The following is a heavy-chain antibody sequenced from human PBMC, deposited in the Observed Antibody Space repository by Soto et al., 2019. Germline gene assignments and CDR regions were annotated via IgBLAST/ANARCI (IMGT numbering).Heavy chain of an antibody. V-gene: IGHV1-2*02. CDR3: ARDHIGGGAPYYCDY. J-gene: IGHJ4*02. CDR1: GYTFTDYY. Sequence: QVQLVQSGAEVKKPGASVKVSCKASGYTFTDYYMHWVRQAPGQGLEWLGWINPYTGGTNYAHKFQDRVTMTRDTSISTAYLDLSRLTSDDPAVYYCARDHIGGGAPYYCDYWGQGTLVTASS. CDR2: INPYTGGT. D-gene: IGHD3-16*01.